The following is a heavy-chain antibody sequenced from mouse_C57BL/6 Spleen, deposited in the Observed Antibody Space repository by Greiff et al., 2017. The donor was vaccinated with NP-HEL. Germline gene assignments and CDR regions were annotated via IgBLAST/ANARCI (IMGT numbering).Heavy chain of an antibody. CDR1: GYTFTDYY. J-gene: IGHJ4*01. D-gene: IGHD3-2*02. Sequence: EVQLQQSGPVLVKPGASVKMSCKASGYTFTDYYMNWVKQSHGKSLEWIGVINPYNGGTSYNQKFKGKATLTVDKSSSTAYMELNSLTSEDSAVYYCASSRSGYGMDYLGQGTSVTVSS. V-gene: IGHV1-19*01. CDR3: ASSRSGYGMDY. CDR2: INPYNGGT.